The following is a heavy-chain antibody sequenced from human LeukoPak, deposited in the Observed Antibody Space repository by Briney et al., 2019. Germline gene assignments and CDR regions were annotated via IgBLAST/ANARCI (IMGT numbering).Heavy chain of an antibody. V-gene: IGHV3-21*01. CDR1: GFTFSSYS. CDR2: ISSSSSYI. D-gene: IGHD2-15*01. CDR3: ARVRCSGGSCYYNYYMDV. Sequence: GGSLRLSCAASGFTFSSYSMNWVRQAPGKGLGWVSSISSSSSYIYYADSVKGRFTISRDNAKNSLYLQMNSLRAEDTAVYYCARVRCSGGSCYYNYYMDVWGKGTTVTVSS. J-gene: IGHJ6*03.